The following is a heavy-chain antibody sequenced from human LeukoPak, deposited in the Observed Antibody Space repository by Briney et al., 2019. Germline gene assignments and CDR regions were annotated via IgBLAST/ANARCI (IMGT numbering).Heavy chain of an antibody. D-gene: IGHD4-17*01. CDR1: GFTFSSYW. J-gene: IGHJ3*02. CDR3: ARGRSTVTTVDAFDI. CDR2: LKQDGSEK. V-gene: IGHV3-7*01. Sequence: PGGSLRLSCAASGFTFSSYWMTWVRQAPGKGLEWVANLKQDGSEKYYVDSVKGRFTISRDNAKNSLYLQMNSLRAEDTAVYYCARGRSTVTTVDAFDIWGQGTMVTVSS.